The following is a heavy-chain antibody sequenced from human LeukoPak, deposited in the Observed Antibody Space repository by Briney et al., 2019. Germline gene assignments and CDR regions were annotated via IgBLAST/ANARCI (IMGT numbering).Heavy chain of an antibody. D-gene: IGHD3-22*01. V-gene: IGHV7-4-1*02. CDR2: INTNPGNP. CDR1: GHTFTTYA. Sequence: ASVKVSCKASGHTFTTYAMNWVRQAPGQGLEWMGWINTNPGNPTYAQGFTGRFVFSLDTSVSTAYLQISSLKAEDTAVYYCARDYDSSGYYFGYWGQGTLVTVSS. J-gene: IGHJ4*02. CDR3: ARDYDSSGYYFGY.